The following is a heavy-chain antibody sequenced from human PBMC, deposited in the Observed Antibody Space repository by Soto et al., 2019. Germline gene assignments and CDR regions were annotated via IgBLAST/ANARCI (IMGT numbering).Heavy chain of an antibody. CDR3: AKDAIMVSSSFNYFDL. Sequence: GGSLRLSCAASGFTFSSYAMSWVRQAPGKGLEWVSAISGSGGSTYYADSVKGRFTISRDNSKNTLYLQMNSLSAEDTAIYYCAKDAIMVSSSFNYFDLWGQGALVTVSS. CDR1: GFTFSSYA. CDR2: ISGSGGST. D-gene: IGHD6-13*01. V-gene: IGHV3-23*01. J-gene: IGHJ4*02.